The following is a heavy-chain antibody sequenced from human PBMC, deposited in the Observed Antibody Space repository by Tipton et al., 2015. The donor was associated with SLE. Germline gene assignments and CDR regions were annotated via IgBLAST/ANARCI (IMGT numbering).Heavy chain of an antibody. J-gene: IGHJ1*01. Sequence: SLRLSCAASGFTFSDHYMDWVRQAPGKGLEWVGRTRNKANSYTTEYAASVKGRFTISRDDSKNSLYLQMNSLKTEDTAVYYCASAGSGSFGRWGQGSRVTVSS. CDR1: GFTFSDHY. V-gene: IGHV3-72*01. CDR2: TRNKANSYTT. D-gene: IGHD1-26*01. CDR3: ASAGSGSFGR.